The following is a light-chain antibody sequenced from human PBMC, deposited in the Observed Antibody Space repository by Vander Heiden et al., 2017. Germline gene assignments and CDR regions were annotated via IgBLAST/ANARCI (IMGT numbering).Light chain of an antibody. J-gene: IGKJ5*01. CDR2: DAS. CDR3: QQRSNWRVT. CDR1: QSSSS. V-gene: IGKV3-11*01. Sequence: EIVLTQSPSTLSLSPGESATLSCRASQSSSSLAWYQRRPGQAPRLLIYDASNGATGIPARFSGSESGTDFTLTISGLGPEDFAVYYCQQRSNWRVTFGQGTRLEIK.